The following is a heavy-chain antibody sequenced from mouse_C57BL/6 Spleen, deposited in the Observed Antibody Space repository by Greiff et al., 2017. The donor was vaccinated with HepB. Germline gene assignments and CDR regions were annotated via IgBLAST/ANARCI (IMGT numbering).Heavy chain of an antibody. Sequence: VQLQESGAELVRPGASVTLSCKASGYTFTDYEMHWVKQTPVHGLEWIGAIDPETGGTAYNQKFKGKAILTADKSSSTAYMELRSLTSEDSAVYYCTRDYGMGYFDYWGQGTTLTVSS. CDR3: TRDYGMGYFDY. CDR2: IDPETGGT. J-gene: IGHJ2*01. CDR1: GYTFTDYE. V-gene: IGHV1-15*01. D-gene: IGHD1-1*01.